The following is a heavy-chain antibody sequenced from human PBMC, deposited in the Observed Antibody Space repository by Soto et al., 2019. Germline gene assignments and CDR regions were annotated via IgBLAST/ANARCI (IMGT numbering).Heavy chain of an antibody. Sequence: SETLSLTCTVSGGSISSGGYYWSWIRQHPGKGLEWIGYIYYSGSTYYNPSLKSRVTISVDTSKNQFSLKLSSVTAADTAVYYCARDGRGRYNGRYFDYWGQGTLVTVSS. CDR1: GGSISSGGYY. J-gene: IGHJ4*02. CDR3: ARDGRGRYNGRYFDY. D-gene: IGHD1-1*01. CDR2: IYYSGST. V-gene: IGHV4-31*03.